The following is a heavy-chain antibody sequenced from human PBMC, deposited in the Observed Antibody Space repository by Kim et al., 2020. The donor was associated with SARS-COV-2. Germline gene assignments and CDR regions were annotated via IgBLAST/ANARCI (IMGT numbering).Heavy chain of an antibody. D-gene: IGHD5-18*01. Sequence: SETLSLTCTVSGYSISSGYYWGWIRQPPGKGLEWIGSIYHSGSTYYNPSLKSRVTISVDTSKNQFSLKLSSVTAADTAVYYCARGGYSYGSPFDYWGQGT. V-gene: IGHV4-38-2*02. CDR1: GYSISSGYY. CDR2: IYHSGST. CDR3: ARGGYSYGSPFDY. J-gene: IGHJ4*02.